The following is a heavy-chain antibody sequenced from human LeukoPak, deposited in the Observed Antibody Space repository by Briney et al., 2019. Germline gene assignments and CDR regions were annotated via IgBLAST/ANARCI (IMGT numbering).Heavy chain of an antibody. D-gene: IGHD4-11*01. V-gene: IGHV3-23*01. J-gene: IGHJ5*02. CDR1: GFTFSSYA. CDR3: AAYTDYSNVRIDP. CDR2: ISGSGGST. Sequence: GGSLRLSCAASGFTFSSYALSWVRQAPGKGLEWVSAISGSGGSTYYADSVKGRFTISRDNSKNTLYLQMNSLRAEDTAVYYCAAYTDYSNVRIDPWGQGTLVTVSS.